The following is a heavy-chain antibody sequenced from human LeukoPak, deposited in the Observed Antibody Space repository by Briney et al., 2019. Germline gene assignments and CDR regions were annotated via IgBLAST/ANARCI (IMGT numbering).Heavy chain of an antibody. J-gene: IGHJ4*02. V-gene: IGHV3-21*01. CDR3: AWINYDTLTAGGY. Sequence: KPGGSLRLSCAASGFTFSSYEMNWARQAPGKGLEWVSSVSSSSSYIYYADSVKGRFTISRDNAKNSLYLQMNSLRAEDTAVYYCAWINYDTLTAGGYWGQGTLVTVSS. CDR2: VSSSSSYI. D-gene: IGHD3-9*01. CDR1: GFTFSSYE.